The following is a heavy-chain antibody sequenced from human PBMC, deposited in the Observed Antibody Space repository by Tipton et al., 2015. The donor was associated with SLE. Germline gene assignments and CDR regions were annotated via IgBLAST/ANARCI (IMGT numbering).Heavy chain of an antibody. V-gene: IGHV4-4*08. D-gene: IGHD1-26*01. CDR1: GGSISSYY. CDR2: IYTSGST. Sequence: TLSLTCTVSGGSISSYYWSWIRQPPGKGLEWIGYIYTSGSTNYNPPLKSRVTISVDTSKNQFSLKLSSVTAADTAVYYCARDFWSQIVGAGGAFHIWGQGTMVTVSS. CDR3: ARDFWSQIVGAGGAFHI. J-gene: IGHJ3*02.